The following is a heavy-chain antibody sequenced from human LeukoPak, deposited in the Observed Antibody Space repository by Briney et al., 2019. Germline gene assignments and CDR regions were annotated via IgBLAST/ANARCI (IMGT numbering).Heavy chain of an antibody. Sequence: ASVKVSCKASGYTFTSYGISWVRQAPGQGLEWMGWISAYNGNTNYAQKLQGRVTMTTDTSTSTAYMELRGLRSDDTAVYYCARLSSQERVKGLAYYGSGSPSLGYWGQETLVTVSS. CDR1: GYTFTSYG. CDR2: ISAYNGNT. J-gene: IGHJ4*02. D-gene: IGHD3-10*01. V-gene: IGHV1-18*01. CDR3: ARLSSQERVKGLAYYGSGSPSLGY.